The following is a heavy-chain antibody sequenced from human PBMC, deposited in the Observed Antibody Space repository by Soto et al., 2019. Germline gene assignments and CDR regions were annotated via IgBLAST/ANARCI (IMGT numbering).Heavy chain of an antibody. CDR2: IRSDGSHT. D-gene: IGHD1-26*01. V-gene: IGHV3-74*01. CDR3: AGEGGSHSSGVADY. CDR1: GFTSSSYW. Sequence: EVQLVESGGDLVQPGGSLRLSCAASGFTSSSYWMHWVRQAPGKGLVWVSRIRSDGSHTSYADSVKGRFTISRDNAKNALYLQMNSLRAEDTAVYYCAGEGGSHSSGVADYWGQGTLVTVSS. J-gene: IGHJ4*02.